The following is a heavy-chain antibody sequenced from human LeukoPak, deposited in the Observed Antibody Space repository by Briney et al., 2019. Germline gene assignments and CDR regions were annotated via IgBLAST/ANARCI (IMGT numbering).Heavy chain of an antibody. D-gene: IGHD2-2*01. CDR2: IYYSGST. CDR3: ARRRDIVVVPAAIYYYMDV. V-gene: IGHV4-39*01. Sequence: SETLSLTCTVSGGSLSSSSYCWGWIRQPPGKGLEWIGSIYYSGSTYYNPSLKSRVTISVATSKNQFSLKLSSVTAADTAVYYCARRRDIVVVPAAIYYYMDVWGKGTTVTVSS. J-gene: IGHJ6*03. CDR1: GGSLSSSSYC.